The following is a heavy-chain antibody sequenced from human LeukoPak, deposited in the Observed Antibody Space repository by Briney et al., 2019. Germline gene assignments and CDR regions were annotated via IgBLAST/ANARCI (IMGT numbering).Heavy chain of an antibody. D-gene: IGHD2-2*02. CDR1: GGSFSGYY. CDR2: INHSGST. V-gene: IGHV4-34*01. J-gene: IGHJ4*02. Sequence: PSETLSLTCAVYGGSFSGYYWSWIRQPPGKGLGWIGEINHSGSTNYNPSLKSRVTISVDTSKNQFSLKLSSVTAADTAVYYCARGAAYCSSTSCYSRYSYGIDYWGQGTLVTVSS. CDR3: ARGAAYCSSTSCYSRYSYGIDY.